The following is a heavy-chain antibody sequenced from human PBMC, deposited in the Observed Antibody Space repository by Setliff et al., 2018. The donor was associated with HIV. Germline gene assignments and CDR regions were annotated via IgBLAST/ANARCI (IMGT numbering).Heavy chain of an antibody. Sequence: ASVKVSCKASGYTFTGFGITWVRQAPGQGLEWMGWISANNGNTNYAQNLQGRLSMTTDTSTNTAYMELRSLRSDDTAVYYCVRDGDSRDGRLYHYYYMDVWGKGTTVTVSS. CDR3: VRDGDSRDGRLYHYYYMDV. D-gene: IGHD1-26*01. CDR1: GYTFTGFG. V-gene: IGHV1-18*01. CDR2: ISANNGNT. J-gene: IGHJ6*03.